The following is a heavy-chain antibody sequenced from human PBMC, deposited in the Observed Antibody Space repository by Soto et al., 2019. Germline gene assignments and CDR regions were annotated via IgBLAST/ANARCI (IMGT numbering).Heavy chain of an antibody. V-gene: IGHV3-30*18. CDR3: AKDHGDYSAFDI. CDR1: GFTFSGYG. Sequence: QVQLVESGGGVVQPGRSLRLSCAASGFTFSGYGMHWVRQAPGKGLEWVALISYDGSNKYFEDSVKGRFTISRDISKNTLYLQMSSLRAEDTAVYYCAKDHGDYSAFDIWGQGTMVTVSS. D-gene: IGHD4-17*01. J-gene: IGHJ3*02. CDR2: ISYDGSNK.